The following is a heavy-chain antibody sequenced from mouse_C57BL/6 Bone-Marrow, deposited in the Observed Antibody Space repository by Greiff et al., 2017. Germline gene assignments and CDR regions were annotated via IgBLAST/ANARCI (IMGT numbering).Heavy chain of an antibody. CDR1: GYTFTDYY. J-gene: IGHJ4*01. Sequence: EVQLQQSGPELVKPGASVKISCKASGYTFTDYYMNWVKQSPGKSLEWIGDINPNNGGTSYNQKFKGKATLTVDKSSSTAYMELRSLTSEDSAVXYCAREIYDDYDGYAMDYWGQGTSVTVSS. CDR2: INPNNGGT. V-gene: IGHV1-26*01. D-gene: IGHD2-4*01. CDR3: AREIYDDYDGYAMDY.